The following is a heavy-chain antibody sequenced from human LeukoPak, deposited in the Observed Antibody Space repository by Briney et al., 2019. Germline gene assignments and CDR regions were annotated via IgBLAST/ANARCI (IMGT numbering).Heavy chain of an antibody. Sequence: SVKVSCKASGGTFSGYSISWVRQAPGQRIEWMGRIITMFATVNYALKFQGRLTITADESTSTAYMELSSLRSEDTAVYYCARAHPGSAFDIWGQGTMVTVSS. CDR2: IITMFATV. V-gene: IGHV1-69*13. CDR1: GGTFSGYS. D-gene: IGHD1-26*01. J-gene: IGHJ3*02. CDR3: ARAHPGSAFDI.